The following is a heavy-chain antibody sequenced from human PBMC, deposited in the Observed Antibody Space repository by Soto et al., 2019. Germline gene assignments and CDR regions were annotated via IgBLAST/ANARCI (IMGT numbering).Heavy chain of an antibody. CDR2: IGPSGGST. CDR3: ARDRTSGGLFDY. D-gene: IGHD2-15*01. Sequence: QVQLVQFGAEVKKPGASVKVSCKASGYTFTSYYMHWVRQAPGQGLEWMGMIGPSGGSTTYAQNFQGRVTMTRDTSTSTVYMELSSMRPEDTAVYYCARDRTSGGLFDYWGQGTLVTVSS. CDR1: GYTFTSYY. J-gene: IGHJ4*02. V-gene: IGHV1-46*01.